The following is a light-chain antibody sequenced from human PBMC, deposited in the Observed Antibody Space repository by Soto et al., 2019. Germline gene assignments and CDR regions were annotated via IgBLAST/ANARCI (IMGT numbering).Light chain of an antibody. CDR1: SSDGGGYDY. CDR2: DVT. Sequence: QSALTQPPSVSGSPGRSVTSSCTGTSSDGGGYDYVSWYQQHPGNAPKLLIYDVTKRPSGVPDRFSGSKSGNTASLTISGLQAEDEADFFCCSYGGSFPYVFGTGTKVTVL. CDR3: CSYGGSFPYV. J-gene: IGLJ1*01. V-gene: IGLV2-11*01.